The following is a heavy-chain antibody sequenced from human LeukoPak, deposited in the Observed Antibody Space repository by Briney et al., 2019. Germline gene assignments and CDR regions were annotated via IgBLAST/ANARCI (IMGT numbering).Heavy chain of an antibody. V-gene: IGHV3-9*03. CDR1: GFTFADYA. CDR3: AKGSREVITTPTFDY. Sequence: PGRSLRLSCAASGFTFADYAMHWVRRAPGKGLEWVSGISWNSGSIGYADSVKGRFTISRDNAKNSLYLQMNSLRAEDMALYYCAKGSREVITTPTFDYWGQGTLVTVSS. D-gene: IGHD3-22*01. CDR2: ISWNSGSI. J-gene: IGHJ4*02.